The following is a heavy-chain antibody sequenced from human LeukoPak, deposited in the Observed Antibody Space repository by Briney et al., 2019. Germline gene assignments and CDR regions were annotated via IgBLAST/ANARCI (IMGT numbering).Heavy chain of an antibody. J-gene: IGHJ6*03. CDR3: ARASSSVGGYYFYYYMDV. Sequence: GGSLRLSCAASGFVFSDYGMHWVRQAPGKGLEWVAFVRYDGSNEYYADSMKGRFTISRDSAKSSLYLQMNSLRAEDTAMYYCARASSSVGGYYFYYYMDVWGKGTTVTVSS. V-gene: IGHV3-30*02. D-gene: IGHD3-16*01. CDR2: VRYDGSNE. CDR1: GFVFSDYG.